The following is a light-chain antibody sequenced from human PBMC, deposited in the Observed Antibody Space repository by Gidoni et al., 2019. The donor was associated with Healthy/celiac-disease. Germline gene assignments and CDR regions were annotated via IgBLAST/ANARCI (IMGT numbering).Light chain of an antibody. CDR1: QSISSW. V-gene: IGKV1-5*03. CDR3: QQYNSWT. Sequence: DIQMTQSPATLSASVGDRVTIPCRASQSISSWLAWYQQKPGKAPKLLIYKASSLESGVPSMFSGSGSGTEFTLTISSLQPDDFATYSCQQYNSWTFGQGTKVEIK. CDR2: KAS. J-gene: IGKJ1*01.